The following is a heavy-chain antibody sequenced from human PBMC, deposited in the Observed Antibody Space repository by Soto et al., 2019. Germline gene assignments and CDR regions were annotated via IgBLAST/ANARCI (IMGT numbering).Heavy chain of an antibody. Sequence: ASVKVSCKASGYTFTSYDINWVRQATGQGLECMGWMNPNSGNTGYAQKFQGRVTMTRKTSISTAYMELSSLRSEETVVYFCARVSYDSSGYYYYYYGMDVWGQGTTVTVSS. V-gene: IGHV1-8*01. D-gene: IGHD3-22*01. CDR1: GYTFTSYD. CDR2: MNPNSGNT. J-gene: IGHJ6*02. CDR3: ARVSYDSSGYYYYYYGMDV.